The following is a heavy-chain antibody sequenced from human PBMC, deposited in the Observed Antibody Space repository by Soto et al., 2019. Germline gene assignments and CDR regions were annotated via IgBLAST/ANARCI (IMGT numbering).Heavy chain of an antibody. CDR3: ASERHDYGDYEQTDY. Sequence: SETLSLTCAVYGGSFSGYYWSWIRQPPGKGLEWIGEINHSGSTNYNPSLKSRVTISVDTSKNQFSLKLSSVTAADAAVYYCASERHDYGDYEQTDYWGQGTLVTVSS. D-gene: IGHD4-17*01. J-gene: IGHJ4*02. CDR1: GGSFSGYY. V-gene: IGHV4-34*01. CDR2: INHSGST.